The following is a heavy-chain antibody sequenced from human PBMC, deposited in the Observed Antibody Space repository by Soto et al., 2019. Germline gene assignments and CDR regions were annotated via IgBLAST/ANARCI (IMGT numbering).Heavy chain of an antibody. Sequence: QVQLQESGPGLVKPSGTLSLTCAVSGGSISSSNWWSWVRQPPGKGLEWIGEIYHSGSTNYNPSLKARVTISVDTATTLFSLKLSSVTAADTAGYYCARSAGRTRDTGYSSGGVDWGQGTLVTVSS. V-gene: IGHV4-4*02. CDR2: IYHSGST. CDR3: ARSAGRTRDTGYSSGGVD. D-gene: IGHD6-19*01. CDR1: GGSISSSNW. J-gene: IGHJ4*02.